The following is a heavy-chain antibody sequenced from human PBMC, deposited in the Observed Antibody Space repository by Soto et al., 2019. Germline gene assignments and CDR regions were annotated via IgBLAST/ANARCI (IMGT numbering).Heavy chain of an antibody. V-gene: IGHV2-5*02. D-gene: IGHD3-10*01. CDR3: AHMADLGSFYWYFDL. CDR1: GFSLDTPGVA. Sequence: QITLVESGPTLVKPTQTLTLTCTFSGFSLDTPGVAVGWIRQPPGKALEWLAHIYWDEDKRYRPSLETRLSITKDASKSQVVLRMTYMYPVDTGTYYCAHMADLGSFYWYFDLWGRGTLVTVSS. CDR2: IYWDEDK. J-gene: IGHJ2*01.